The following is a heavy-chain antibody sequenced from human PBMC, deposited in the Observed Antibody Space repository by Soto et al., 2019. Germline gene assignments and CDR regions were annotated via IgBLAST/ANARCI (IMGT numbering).Heavy chain of an antibody. CDR1: GFTFSSYA. J-gene: IGHJ5*02. Sequence: GGSLRLSCAASGFTFSSYAMSWVRQAPGKGLEWVSGISGSGGTTYYADSVKGRFTISRDNSKNTLYLQMNSLRAEDTAVYYCAKGGGSSSFLVAFDPWGQGTLVTVSS. D-gene: IGHD1-26*01. CDR3: AKGGGSSSFLVAFDP. CDR2: ISGSGGTT. V-gene: IGHV3-23*01.